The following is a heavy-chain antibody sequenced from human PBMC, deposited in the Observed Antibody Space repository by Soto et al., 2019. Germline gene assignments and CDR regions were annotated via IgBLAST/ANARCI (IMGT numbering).Heavy chain of an antibody. V-gene: IGHV4-31*03. CDR3: ARGYYYDSSGYIS. D-gene: IGHD3-22*01. Sequence: SETLSLTCTVSGGSISSGGYYWSWIRQHPGKGLEWIGYIYYSGSTYYNPSLKSRVTISVDTSKNQFSLKLSSVTAADTAVYYCARGYYYDSSGYISWGQGTLVTVSS. J-gene: IGHJ4*02. CDR1: GGSISSGGYY. CDR2: IYYSGST.